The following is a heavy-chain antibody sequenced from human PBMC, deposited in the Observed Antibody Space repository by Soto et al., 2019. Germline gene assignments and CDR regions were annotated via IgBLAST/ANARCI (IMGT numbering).Heavy chain of an antibody. CDR3: ARDKEAIVVVPAASYLYDAFDI. CDR1: GFTFSSYS. CDR2: ISSSSSTI. D-gene: IGHD2-2*01. Sequence: GGSLRLSCAASGFTFSSYSMNWVRQAPGKGLEWVSYISSSSSTIYYADSVKGRFTISRDNAKNSLYLQMNSLRAEDTAVYYCARDKEAIVVVPAASYLYDAFDIWGQGTMVTV. J-gene: IGHJ3*02. V-gene: IGHV3-48*01.